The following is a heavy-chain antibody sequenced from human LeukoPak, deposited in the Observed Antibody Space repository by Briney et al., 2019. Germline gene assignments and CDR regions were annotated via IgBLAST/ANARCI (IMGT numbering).Heavy chain of an antibody. J-gene: IGHJ4*02. D-gene: IGHD6-19*01. CDR2: INAGNGNT. CDR1: GYTFTSYA. CDR3: ARARGSSGVDY. V-gene: IGHV1-3*01. Sequence: ASVKVSCKASGYTFTSYAMDWVRQAPGQRLEWMGWINAGNGNTKYSQKFQGRVTITRDTSASTAYMELSSLRSEDTAVYYCARARGSSGVDYWGQGTLVTVSS.